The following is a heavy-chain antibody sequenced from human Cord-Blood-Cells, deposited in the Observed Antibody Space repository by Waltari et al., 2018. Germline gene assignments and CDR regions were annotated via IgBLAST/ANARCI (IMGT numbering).Heavy chain of an antibody. V-gene: IGHV4-34*01. Sequence: QVQLQQWGAGLLKPSETLSLTCAVYGGSFSGYYWRWIRQPPGKGLEWIGEINHSGSTNYNPSLKSRVTISVDTSKNQFSLKLSSVTAADTAVYYCARLGYSSGWYAFDIWGQGTMVTVSS. CDR1: GGSFSGYY. CDR3: ARLGYSSGWYAFDI. J-gene: IGHJ3*02. D-gene: IGHD6-19*01. CDR2: INHSGST.